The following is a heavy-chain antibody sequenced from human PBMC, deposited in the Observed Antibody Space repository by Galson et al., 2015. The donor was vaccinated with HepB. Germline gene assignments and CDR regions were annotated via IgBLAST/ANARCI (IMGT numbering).Heavy chain of an antibody. CDR2: ISYDGSNK. V-gene: IGHV3-30-3*01. CDR1: GFTFSSYA. CDR3: ARDRNRCSTWIQLCHSFDY. Sequence: SLRLSCAASGFTFSSYAMHWVRQAPGKGLEWVAVISYDGSNKYYADSVKGRFTISRDNSKNTLYLQMNSLRAEDTAVYYCARDRNRCSTWIQLCHSFDYWGQGTLVTVSS. D-gene: IGHD5-18*01. J-gene: IGHJ4*02.